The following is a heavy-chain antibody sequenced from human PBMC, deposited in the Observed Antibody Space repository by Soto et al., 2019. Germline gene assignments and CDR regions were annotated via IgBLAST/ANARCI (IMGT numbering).Heavy chain of an antibody. CDR1: GFSLSTSGLG. D-gene: IGHD6-6*01. V-gene: IGHV2-5*01. CDR3: ARQAPKGYYYYGMDV. Sequence: SGPTLVNPTQTLTLTCTFSGFSLSTSGLGVGWIRQPPGKALEWLALMYWNDDKRYSPSLKSRLTITKDTSKNQVVLTMTNMDPVDTAKYYCARQAPKGYYYYGMDVWGQGTTVTVSS. CDR2: MYWNDDK. J-gene: IGHJ6*02.